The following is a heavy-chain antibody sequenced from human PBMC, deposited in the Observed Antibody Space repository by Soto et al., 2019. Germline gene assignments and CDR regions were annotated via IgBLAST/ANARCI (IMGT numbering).Heavy chain of an antibody. J-gene: IGHJ4*02. CDR2: ISSSSTFK. Sequence: EVQLVESGGALVKPGGSLRLSCAASGFTFSNYNMNWVLQAPGTGLEWFSSISSSSTFKNYADSVKCRFTISRDNDKNSVYLHMSSLGAEDTAVYYCARDPPLAMIVVVGVDDFWGQGTLVTVSS. CDR3: ARDPPLAMIVVVGVDDF. V-gene: IGHV3-21*02. CDR1: GFTFSNYN. D-gene: IGHD3-22*01.